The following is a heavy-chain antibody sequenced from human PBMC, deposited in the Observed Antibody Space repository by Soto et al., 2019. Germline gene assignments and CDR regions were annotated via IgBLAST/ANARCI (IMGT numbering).Heavy chain of an antibody. CDR3: ARGVGYYDFWSGYYTGTDYYYYMDV. J-gene: IGHJ6*03. D-gene: IGHD3-3*01. CDR1: GGSIISYC. V-gene: IGHV4-59*01. Sequence: SETLSLTCTVSGGSIISYCWSWIRQPPGKGLEWIGYIYYRGSTNYNPSLKSRVTISVDTSKNQFSLKLSSLTAADTAVYYCARGVGYYDFWSGYYTGTDYYYYMDVWGKGTTVTVSS. CDR2: IYYRGST.